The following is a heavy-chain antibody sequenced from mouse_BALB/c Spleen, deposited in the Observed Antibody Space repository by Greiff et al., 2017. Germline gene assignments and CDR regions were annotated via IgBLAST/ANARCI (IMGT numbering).Heavy chain of an antibody. Sequence: QVQLQQPGAELVRPGASVKLSCKASGYTFTSYWINWVKQRPGQGLEWIGNIYPSDSYTNYNQKFKDKATLTVDKSSSTAYMQLSSPTSEDSAVYYCTRSGRRLWYFDVWGAGTTVTVSS. CDR2: IYPSDSYT. D-gene: IGHD3-1*01. CDR3: TRSGRRLWYFDV. CDR1: GYTFTSYW. V-gene: IGHV1-69*02. J-gene: IGHJ1*01.